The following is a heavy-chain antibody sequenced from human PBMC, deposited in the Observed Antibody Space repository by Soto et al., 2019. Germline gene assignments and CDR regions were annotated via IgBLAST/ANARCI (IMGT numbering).Heavy chain of an antibody. J-gene: IGHJ4*02. CDR3: AKYCGGDCRHFDA. CDR2: INPSSGAT. Sequence: QVQLVQSGAEVKKPGSSVKLSCKASGYNFIAYYIYWVRQAPGQGPEWMGMINPSSGATNYAQKFKGRVTVTRDTSPSTAYLELSSLRSEDAAVYYCAKYCGGDCRHFDAWGQGTLVTVSS. CDR1: GYNFIAYY. D-gene: IGHD2-21*02. V-gene: IGHV1-46*01.